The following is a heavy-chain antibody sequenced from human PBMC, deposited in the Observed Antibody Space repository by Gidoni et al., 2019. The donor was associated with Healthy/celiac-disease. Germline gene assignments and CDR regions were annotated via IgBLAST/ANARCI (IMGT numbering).Heavy chain of an antibody. D-gene: IGHD4-17*01. CDR2: IRSKAYGGTT. J-gene: IGHJ4*02. CDR1: GFTFGDYA. V-gene: IGHV3-49*04. Sequence: EVQLVESGGGLVQPGRSLRLSCTASGFTFGDYAMSWVRQAPGKGLEWVGFIRSKAYGGTTEYAASVKGRFTISRDDSKSIAYLQMNSLKTEDTAVYYCTLNYDYGDYGDYWGQGTLVTVSS. CDR3: TLNYDYGDYGDY.